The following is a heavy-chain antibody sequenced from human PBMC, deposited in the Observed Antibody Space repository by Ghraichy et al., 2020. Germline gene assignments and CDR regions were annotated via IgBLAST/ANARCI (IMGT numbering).Heavy chain of an antibody. J-gene: IGHJ4*02. Sequence: ASVKVSCKASGYTFTAYYMHWVRPAPGQGLEWMGWINPNSGGTKYAQKFQGRVTMTRDTSISTAYIEVGRLTSDDTAVYYCARETHSQRWLDFDYWGQGTLVTVSS. CDR2: INPNSGGT. CDR3: ARETHSQRWLDFDY. D-gene: IGHD6-19*01. CDR1: GYTFTAYY. V-gene: IGHV1-2*02.